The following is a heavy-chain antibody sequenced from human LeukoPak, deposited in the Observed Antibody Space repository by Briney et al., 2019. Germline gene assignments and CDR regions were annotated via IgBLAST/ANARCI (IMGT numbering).Heavy chain of an antibody. CDR3: ARAGGNPFKTLDY. J-gene: IGHJ4*02. D-gene: IGHD4-23*01. CDR1: GCTFSSYW. Sequence: GGSLRLSCAASGCTFSSYWMHWVRHAPGKGLVWVSRINRDGSSTIYADSVKGRFTISRDNAKHTLYLQMNSLRAEDTAVYYCARAGGNPFKTLDYWGQGTLVTVSS. V-gene: IGHV3-74*01. CDR2: INRDGSST.